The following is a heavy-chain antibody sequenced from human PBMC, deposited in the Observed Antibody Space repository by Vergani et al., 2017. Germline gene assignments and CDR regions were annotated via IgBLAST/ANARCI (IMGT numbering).Heavy chain of an antibody. CDR1: GGSISSYY. V-gene: IGHV4-59*01. Sequence: QVQLLESGPGLVKPSQTLSLTCTVSGGSISSYYWSWIRQPPGKGLEWIGYIYYSGSTNYNPSLKSRVTISVDTSKNQFSLKLSSVTAADTAVYYCARVDIVAEAFDYWGQGTLVTVSS. CDR2: IYYSGST. J-gene: IGHJ4*02. D-gene: IGHD5-12*01. CDR3: ARVDIVAEAFDY.